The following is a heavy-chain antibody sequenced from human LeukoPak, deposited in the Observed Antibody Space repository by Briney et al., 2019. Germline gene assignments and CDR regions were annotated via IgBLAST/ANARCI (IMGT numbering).Heavy chain of an antibody. CDR3: ARGRIQLWLPPFDY. CDR1: GGSFSGYY. CDR2: INHSGST. V-gene: IGHV4-34*01. Sequence: SETLSLTCAVYGGSFSGYYWSWIRQPPGKGLEWIGEINHSGSTNYNPSLKSRVTISVDTSKNQFSLKLSSVIAADTAVYYCARGRIQLWLPPFDYWGQGTLVTVSS. D-gene: IGHD5-18*01. J-gene: IGHJ4*02.